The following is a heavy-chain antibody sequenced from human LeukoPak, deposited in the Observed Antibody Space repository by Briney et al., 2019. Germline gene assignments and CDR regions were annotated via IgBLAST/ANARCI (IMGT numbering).Heavy chain of an antibody. Sequence: GGSLRLSCAASGFTFSSYAMSWIRQAPGKGLEWVSAISGSGGSTYYADSVKGRFTISRDNSKNTLYLQMNSLRAEDTAVYYCATHDQWLVAYFDYWGQGTLVTVSS. CDR1: GFTFSSYA. CDR3: ATHDQWLVAYFDY. CDR2: ISGSGGST. D-gene: IGHD6-19*01. V-gene: IGHV3-23*01. J-gene: IGHJ4*02.